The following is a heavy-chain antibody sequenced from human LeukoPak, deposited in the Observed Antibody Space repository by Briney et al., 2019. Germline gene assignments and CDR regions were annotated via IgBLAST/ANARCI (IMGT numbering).Heavy chain of an antibody. CDR1: GGSISSHYY. V-gene: IGHV4-39*01. J-gene: IGHJ4*02. CDR2: IYYSGST. D-gene: IGHD3-10*01. Sequence: SETLSLTCTVSGGSISSHYYWIWIRQPPGKGLEWIGSIYYSGSTYYNPSLKSRVTISVDTSKNQFSLKLNSLTAAETAVYYCARQYGSGSSYTPVVDLWGQGTLVTVSS. CDR3: ARQYGSGSSYTPVVDL.